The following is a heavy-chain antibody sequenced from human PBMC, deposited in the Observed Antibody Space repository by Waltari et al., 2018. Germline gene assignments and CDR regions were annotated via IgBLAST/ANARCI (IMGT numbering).Heavy chain of an antibody. CDR2: MSYSGAT. D-gene: IGHD1-1*01. CDR1: GVSITSNRHY. Sequence: QLQLQESGPGLVKPSETLSLTCSVSGVSITSNRHYWGWIRQPPGQGLEWIGTMSYSGATYRSPSLESRVTISRDTSKNQLSLNLVSVTAADTAVYYCATYIGASVGTTAFDVWGQGTMVTVSS. CDR3: ATYIGASVGTTAFDV. V-gene: IGHV4-39*01. J-gene: IGHJ3*01.